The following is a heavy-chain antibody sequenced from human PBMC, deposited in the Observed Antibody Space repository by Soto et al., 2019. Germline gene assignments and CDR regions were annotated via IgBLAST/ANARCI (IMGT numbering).Heavy chain of an antibody. CDR2: IYSGGST. J-gene: IGHJ4*02. CDR1: GFTVSNNY. V-gene: IGHV3-53*02. CDR3: ATYTSLDY. Sequence: EVQLVETGGGLIQPGGSLRLSCAASGFTVSNNYMSCVRQAPGKGLEWVSLIYSGGSTFYADSVKGRFTISRDNSKNTLFLQMNSLRAEDTAVYFCATYTSLDYWGQGTLVTVSS. D-gene: IGHD2-2*02.